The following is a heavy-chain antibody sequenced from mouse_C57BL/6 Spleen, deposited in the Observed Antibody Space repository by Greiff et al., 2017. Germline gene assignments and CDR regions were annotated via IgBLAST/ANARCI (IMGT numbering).Heavy chain of an antibody. Sequence: VQLQQSGAELVRPGASVKLSCTASGFNIKDDYMHWVKQRPEQGLEWIGWIDPENGDTEYASKFQGKAPITADTSSNTAYLQLRSLTSEDTAVYYCTPYDYDGFDYWGQGTTLTVSS. J-gene: IGHJ2*01. CDR1: GFNIKDDY. CDR3: TPYDYDGFDY. D-gene: IGHD2-4*01. CDR2: IDPENGDT. V-gene: IGHV14-4*01.